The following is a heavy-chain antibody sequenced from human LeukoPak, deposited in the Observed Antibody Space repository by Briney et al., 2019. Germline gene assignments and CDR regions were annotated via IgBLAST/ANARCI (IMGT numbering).Heavy chain of an antibody. CDR1: GYTFTGYY. CDR2: INPNSGGT. J-gene: IGHJ4*02. V-gene: IGHV1-2*02. CDR3: ARGPSSGWYLSQFDY. D-gene: IGHD6-19*01. Sequence: ASVTVSCTASGYTFTGYYMHWVRQAPGQGLEWMGWINPNSGGTNYPQKFQGRVTMTRDTSISTAYMDLSRLRSDDTAVYYCARGPSSGWYLSQFDYWGQGTLVTVSS.